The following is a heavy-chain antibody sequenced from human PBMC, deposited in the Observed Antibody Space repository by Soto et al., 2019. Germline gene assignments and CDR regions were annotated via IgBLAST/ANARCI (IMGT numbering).Heavy chain of an antibody. Sequence: QVQLVESGGGVVQPGRSLRLSCAASGFTFSSYGMHWVRQAPGKGLEWVAVMSYDGSNKYYADSVKGRFTISRDNSKNTLYLQMNSLGAEDTAVYYCAKSYYYDSSGYSDYYYGMVVWGQGTTVTVSS. CDR3: AKSYYYDSSGYSDYYYGMVV. D-gene: IGHD3-22*01. J-gene: IGHJ6*02. CDR1: GFTFSSYG. V-gene: IGHV3-30*18. CDR2: MSYDGSNK.